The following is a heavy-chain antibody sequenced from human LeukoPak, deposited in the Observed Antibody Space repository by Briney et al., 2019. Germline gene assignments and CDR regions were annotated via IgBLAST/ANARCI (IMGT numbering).Heavy chain of an antibody. J-gene: IGHJ4*02. CDR3: ARAGYSSGWFRKYYFDY. D-gene: IGHD6-19*01. CDR1: GGSFSGYY. V-gene: IGHV4-34*01. CDR2: INHSGST. Sequence: PSETLSLTCAVYGGSFSGYYWSWIRQPPGKGLEWIGEINHSGSTNYNPSLKSRVTISVDTSKNQFSLKLSSVTAADTAVYYCARAGYSSGWFRKYYFDYWGQGTLVTVSS.